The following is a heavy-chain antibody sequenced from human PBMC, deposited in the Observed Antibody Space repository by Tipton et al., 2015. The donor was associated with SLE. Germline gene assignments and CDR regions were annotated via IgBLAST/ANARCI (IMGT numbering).Heavy chain of an antibody. CDR1: GFTFSSYA. CDR3: ARVSESSGWAYLDY. V-gene: IGHV3-30-3*01. J-gene: IGHJ4*02. CDR2: ISYDGSNR. D-gene: IGHD6-19*01. Sequence: LRLSCAASGFTFSSYAMHWVRQAPGKGLEWVAVISYDGSNRYYADSVKGRFTISRDNSKNTVYLQMNSLRAEDTAVYYCARVSESSGWAYLDYWGQGTLVTVSS.